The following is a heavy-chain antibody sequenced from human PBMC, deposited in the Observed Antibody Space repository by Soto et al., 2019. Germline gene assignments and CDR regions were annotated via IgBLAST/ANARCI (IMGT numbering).Heavy chain of an antibody. CDR2: FDPEDGET. V-gene: IGHV1-24*01. D-gene: IGHD4-4*01. J-gene: IGHJ5*02. CDR1: GYTLTELS. Sequence: ASVKVSGKVSGYTLTELSMHWVRQAPGKGLEWMGGFDPEDGETIYAQKFQGRVTMTEDTSTDTAYMELSSLRSEDTAVYYCATVGVTTGWFDPWGQGTLVTVSS. CDR3: ATVGVTTGWFDP.